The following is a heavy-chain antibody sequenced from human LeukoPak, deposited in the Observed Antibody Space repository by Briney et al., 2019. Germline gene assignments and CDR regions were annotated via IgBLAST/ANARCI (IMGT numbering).Heavy chain of an antibody. CDR3: ARDYGDYYYDSSGYSDY. V-gene: IGHV3-21*01. CDR1: GFTFSSYS. J-gene: IGHJ4*02. D-gene: IGHD3-22*01. Sequence: PGGSLRLSCAASGFTFSSYSMNWVRQAPGKVLEWVSSISSSSSYIYYADSVKGRFTISRDNAKNSLYLQMNSLRAEDTAVYYCARDYGDYYYDSSGYSDYWGQGTLVTVSS. CDR2: ISSSSSYI.